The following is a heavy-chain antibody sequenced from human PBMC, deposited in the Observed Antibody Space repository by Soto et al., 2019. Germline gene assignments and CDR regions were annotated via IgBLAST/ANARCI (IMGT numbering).Heavy chain of an antibody. CDR3: AISSGDYIESREFDF. V-gene: IGHV3-66*01. J-gene: IGHJ4*02. CDR2: INSGGNT. D-gene: IGHD7-27*01. Sequence: GGSLRLSCAASGFTVSSNYMNWVRQAPGKGLEWVSLINSGGNTHYADSVKGRFTISRDNSKNTLYLQMNSLRADDTAVYYCAISSGDYIESREFDFWGQGTRVTVAS. CDR1: GFTVSSNY.